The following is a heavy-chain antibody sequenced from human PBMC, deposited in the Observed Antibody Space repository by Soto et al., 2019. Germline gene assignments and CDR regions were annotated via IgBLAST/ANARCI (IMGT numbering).Heavy chain of an antibody. CDR1: GYTFNSYA. V-gene: IGHV1-3*05. CDR2: INAGNGNT. Sequence: QVPLVQSGAEEKKPGASVKVSCKASGYTFNSYAMHWVRQAPGQRLEWMGWINAGNGNTKYSQKFQGRVTITRDTSASTAYMELSSLRSEDTAVYYCARGITLPTPLDYWGQGTLVTVSS. D-gene: IGHD1-20*01. J-gene: IGHJ4*02. CDR3: ARGITLPTPLDY.